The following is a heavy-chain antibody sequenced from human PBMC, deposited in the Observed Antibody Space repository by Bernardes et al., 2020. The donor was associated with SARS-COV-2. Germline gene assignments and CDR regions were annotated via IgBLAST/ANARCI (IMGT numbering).Heavy chain of an antibody. CDR2: ISWNGGST. Sequence: GSLRLSCAASGFTFDDYAMHWVRQPPGKGLEWVSFISWNGGSTFYADSVEGRFAISRDNSKNSLYLQMNSLRPEDTALYYCARGGNGYSSGYDYWGQGTLVTVSS. D-gene: IGHD6-25*01. CDR3: ARGGNGYSSGYDY. V-gene: IGHV3-43D*04. CDR1: GFTFDDYA. J-gene: IGHJ4*02.